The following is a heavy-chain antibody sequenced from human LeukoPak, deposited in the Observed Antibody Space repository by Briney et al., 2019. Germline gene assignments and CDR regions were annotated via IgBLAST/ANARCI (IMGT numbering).Heavy chain of an antibody. CDR1: GGTFSSYA. CDR3: ATYSGDWRFDY. D-gene: IGHD4-17*01. Sequence: VASVKVSCKASGGTFSSYAISWVRQAPGQGLEWMGRIIPILGIANYAQKFQDRVTMTRDTSMTTAYMELNSLISDDTAVYYCATYSGDWRFDYWGQGTLVTVSS. CDR2: IIPILGIA. V-gene: IGHV1-69*04. J-gene: IGHJ4*02.